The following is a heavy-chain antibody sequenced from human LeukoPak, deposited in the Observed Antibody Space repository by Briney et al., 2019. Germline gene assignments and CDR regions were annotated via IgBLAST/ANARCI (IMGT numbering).Heavy chain of an antibody. J-gene: IGHJ4*02. D-gene: IGHD3-22*01. V-gene: IGHV5-51*01. CDR1: GYRFTSYW. Sequence: GESLKISCQCSGYRFTSYWIGWVRQMPGEGLEWMGIIYPGDSDTRYSPSFQGQVTISAHKSINTAYLQWSSLKASDTAMYYCARHYDSTAPRDYWGQGTLVTVSS. CDR3: ARHYDSTAPRDY. CDR2: IYPGDSDT.